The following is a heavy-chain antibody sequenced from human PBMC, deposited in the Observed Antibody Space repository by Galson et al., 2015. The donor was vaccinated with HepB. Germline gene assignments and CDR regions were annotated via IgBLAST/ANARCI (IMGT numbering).Heavy chain of an antibody. CDR3: AKTARVCYPGLIDF. CDR2: IYSAGTT. J-gene: IGHJ4*02. Sequence: SLRLSCAASGFTVSSNHMTWTRQAPGKGLEWVSIIYSAGTTYYAGSVRGRFTISRDNSNNTLYLQMNSLRVEDTAVYHCAKTARVCYPGLIDFWGQGTLVTVSS. D-gene: IGHD2-21*02. V-gene: IGHV3-53*01. CDR1: GFTVSSNH.